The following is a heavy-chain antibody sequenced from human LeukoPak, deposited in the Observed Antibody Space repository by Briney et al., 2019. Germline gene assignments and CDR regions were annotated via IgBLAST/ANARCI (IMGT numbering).Heavy chain of an antibody. CDR1: GVSISSGGNY. V-gene: IGHV4-31*03. Sequence: SQTLSLTCTVSGVSISSGGNYWSWIRQHPGKGVEWIGLIDYSGGTYHNLSLQSRVTISVDASKNQFSLKLRFMTAADTAVYFCARVASSAMATVYNYYMDVWGKGTTVTVSS. J-gene: IGHJ6*03. D-gene: IGHD5-18*01. CDR2: IDYSGGT. CDR3: ARVASSAMATVYNYYMDV.